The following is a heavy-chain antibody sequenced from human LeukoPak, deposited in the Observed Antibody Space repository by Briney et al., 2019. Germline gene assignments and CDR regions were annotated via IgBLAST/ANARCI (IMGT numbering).Heavy chain of an antibody. Sequence: GGSLRLSCAASGFTFSSYGMHWVRQAPGKGLEWVAFIRYDGSNKYYADSVKGRFTISRDNYKNTLYLQMNSLRDEDTAVYYCAKELLSLSGYPATLDSWGQGTLVTVSS. V-gene: IGHV3-30*02. J-gene: IGHJ4*02. CDR1: GFTFSSYG. D-gene: IGHD3-9*01. CDR2: IRYDGSNK. CDR3: AKELLSLSGYPATLDS.